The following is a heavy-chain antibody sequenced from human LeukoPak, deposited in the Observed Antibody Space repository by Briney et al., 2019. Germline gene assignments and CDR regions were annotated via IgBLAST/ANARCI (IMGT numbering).Heavy chain of an antibody. J-gene: IGHJ4*02. CDR3: ARLADCSSTSCYDH. Sequence: SETLSLTCTVSGGSISSSIYYWGWIRQPPGKGLEWIGSIYYSGSTYYNPSLKSRVTISVDTSKNQFSLKSKSVTAADMAVYYCARLADCSSTSCYDHWGQGTLVTVSS. V-gene: IGHV4-39*01. CDR2: IYYSGST. CDR1: GGSISSSIYY. D-gene: IGHD2-2*01.